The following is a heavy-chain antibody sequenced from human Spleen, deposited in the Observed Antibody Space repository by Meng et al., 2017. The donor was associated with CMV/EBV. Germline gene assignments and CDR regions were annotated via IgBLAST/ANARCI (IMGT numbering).Heavy chain of an antibody. CDR2: ISTYSANT. J-gene: IGHJ2*01. Sequence: ASVKVSCKASGYSFSRHAISWVRQAPGQGLEWMGWISTYSANTNYAQKFQGRVTITTDTTTSTVYLELRTLRSDDTAVYYCARELGIPHWYFDLWGRGTLVTVSS. CDR1: GYSFSRHA. V-gene: IGHV1-18*04. CDR3: ARELGIPHWYFDL. D-gene: IGHD7-27*01.